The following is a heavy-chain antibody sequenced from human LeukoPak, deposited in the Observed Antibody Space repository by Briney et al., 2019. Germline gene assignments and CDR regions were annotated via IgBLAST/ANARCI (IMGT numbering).Heavy chain of an antibody. D-gene: IGHD6-19*01. J-gene: IGHJ4*02. V-gene: IGHV4-39*01. CDR3: ARHPYSSGWYNWDLPPPEIDY. CDR2: IYYSGST. Sequence: SATLSLTCTVSGVSISSSSYYWGWIRQPPGKGLEWIGSIYYSGSTYYNPSLKSRVTISVDTSKNQFSLKLNSVTAADTAVYYCARHPYSSGWYNWDLPPPEIDYWGQGTLVTVSS. CDR1: GVSISSSSYY.